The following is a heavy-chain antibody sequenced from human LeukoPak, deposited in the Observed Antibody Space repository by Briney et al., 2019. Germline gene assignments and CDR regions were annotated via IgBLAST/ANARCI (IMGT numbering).Heavy chain of an antibody. Sequence: PGGSLRLSCAASGFTFSSYAMSWVRQAPGKGLEWVSAISGSGGSTYYADSVKGRFTISRDNSKNTLYLQMNSLRAEDTGVYYCAKDFPYCSSTSCYTVDYWGQGTLVTVSS. CDR3: AKDFPYCSSTSCYTVDY. J-gene: IGHJ4*02. D-gene: IGHD2-2*02. CDR2: ISGSGGST. V-gene: IGHV3-23*01. CDR1: GFTFSSYA.